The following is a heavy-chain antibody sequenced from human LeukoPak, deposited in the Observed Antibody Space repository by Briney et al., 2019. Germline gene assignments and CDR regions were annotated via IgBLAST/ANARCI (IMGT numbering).Heavy chain of an antibody. CDR1: GGSISNYY. D-gene: IGHD1-26*01. CDR2: IYYSGST. V-gene: IGHV4-59*01. J-gene: IGHJ4*02. CDR3: ARSPGRGAYFDY. Sequence: SETLSLTCTVSGGSISNYYWSWIRQPPGKGLEWIGYIYYSGSTNYNPSLKSRVTISVDTSKNQFSLKLSSVTTADTAVYYCARSPGRGAYFDYWGQGTLVTVSS.